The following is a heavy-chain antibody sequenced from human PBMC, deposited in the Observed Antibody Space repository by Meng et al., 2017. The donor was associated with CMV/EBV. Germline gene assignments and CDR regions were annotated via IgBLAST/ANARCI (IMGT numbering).Heavy chain of an antibody. CDR3: TSKRRITMVRGVPTYYYYGMDV. D-gene: IGHD3-10*01. V-gene: IGHV3-23*01. CDR2: ISASGGGT. CDR1: GFTFSSYA. J-gene: IGHJ6*02. Sequence: GESLKISCAASGFTFSSYAMSWVRQAPGKGLEWVSAISASGGGTYYADSVKGRFIISRDNSKNTLYLQMNSLKTEDTAVYYCTSKRRITMVRGVPTYYYYGMDVWGQGTTVTVSS.